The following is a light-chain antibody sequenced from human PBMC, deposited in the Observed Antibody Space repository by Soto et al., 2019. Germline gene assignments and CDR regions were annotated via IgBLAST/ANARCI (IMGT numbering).Light chain of an antibody. Sequence: QSALTQPPSASGSPGQSVIISCNGTSSDVGGYSYVSWYQQHPDKAPKLMIYEVSKRPSGVPDRFSGSKSGNTASLTVSGLQAEDEADYYCNSYAGSNHFVFGTGTKLTVL. V-gene: IGLV2-8*01. CDR3: NSYAGSNHFV. CDR1: SSDVGGYSY. J-gene: IGLJ1*01. CDR2: EVS.